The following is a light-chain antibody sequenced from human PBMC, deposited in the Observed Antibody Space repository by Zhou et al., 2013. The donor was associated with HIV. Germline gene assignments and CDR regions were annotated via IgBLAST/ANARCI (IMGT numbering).Light chain of an antibody. CDR3: QQSYSSLYT. J-gene: IGKJ2*01. V-gene: IGKV1-39*01. CDR2: AAT. Sequence: DIQMTQSPSSLSASVGDRVTITCRASQSISNYLNWYQQKAGTAPKLLIYAATSLQSGVPSRFSGSRSGTDFTLTISSVQPEDFATYYCQQSYSSLYTFGQGTKLEIK. CDR1: QSISNY.